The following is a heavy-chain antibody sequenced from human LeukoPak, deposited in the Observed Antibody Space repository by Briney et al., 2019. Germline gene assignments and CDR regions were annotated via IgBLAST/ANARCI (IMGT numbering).Heavy chain of an antibody. CDR3: ARYARGTTYTPMDY. J-gene: IGHJ4*02. CDR2: ISSSSSYI. V-gene: IGHV3-21*01. D-gene: IGHD2-8*01. CDR1: GFTFSSYA. Sequence: GGSLRLSCAASGFTFSSYAMHWVRQAPGKGLEWVSSISSSSSYIYYADSVKGRFTISRDNAKNSLYLQMNSLRAEDTAVYYCARYARGTTYTPMDYWGQGTLVTVSS.